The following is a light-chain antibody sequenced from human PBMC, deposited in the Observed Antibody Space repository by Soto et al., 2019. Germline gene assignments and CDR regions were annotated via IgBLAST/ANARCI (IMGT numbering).Light chain of an antibody. J-gene: IGKJ1*01. CDR1: QSVSSN. Sequence: EIVMTESPSTLSVSPGERATLSCRASQSVSSNLAWYQQKPGQAPSLLIYDISARATGIPTRFSGSGSGTEFTLTISSLQSEDFAVYYCQQYNDWPLTFGQGTKVDI. CDR3: QQYNDWPLT. V-gene: IGKV3D-15*01. CDR2: DIS.